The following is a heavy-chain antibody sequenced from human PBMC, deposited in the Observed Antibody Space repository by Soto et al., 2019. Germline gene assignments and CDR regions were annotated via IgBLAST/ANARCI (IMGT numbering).Heavy chain of an antibody. CDR2: IYYSGST. CDR3: ALEDIKIFGSWFDP. V-gene: IGHV4-59*01. D-gene: IGHD3-3*01. J-gene: IGHJ5*02. CDR1: GGSISSYY. Sequence: PSETLSLTCTVSGGSISSYYWSWIRQPPGKGLEWIGYIYYSGSTNYNPSLKSRVTISVDTSKNQFSLKLSSVTAADTAVYYCALEDIKIFGSWFDPCGQGHLVTVSS.